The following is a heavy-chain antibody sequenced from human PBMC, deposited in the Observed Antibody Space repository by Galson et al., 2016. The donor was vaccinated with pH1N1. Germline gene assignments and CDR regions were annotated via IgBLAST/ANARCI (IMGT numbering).Heavy chain of an antibody. CDR1: GFSISSSYY. D-gene: IGHD3-10*01. CDR2: IYHNNGPA. CDR3: AKVSFSGASDFYDH. Sequence: SLTCDVSGFSISSSYYWGWIRQSPGKGLEWIGNIYHNNGPAYYDPSLRDRVTMSVDTSKNQFTLKLSSVTAADTAMYYCAKVSFSGASDFYDHWGRGILVIVSS. V-gene: IGHV4-38-2*01. J-gene: IGHJ4*02.